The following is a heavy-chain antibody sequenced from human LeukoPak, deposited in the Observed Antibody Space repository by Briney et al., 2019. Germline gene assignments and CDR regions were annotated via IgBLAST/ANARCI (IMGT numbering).Heavy chain of an antibody. CDR3: ARDLYHDRLGPVRDFDY. CDR2: ISSSSSYI. J-gene: IGHJ4*02. CDR1: GFTFSSYS. D-gene: IGHD3-10*01. Sequence: GGSLRLSCAASGFTFSSYSMNWVRQAPGKGLEWVSSISSSSSYIYYADSVKGRFTISRDNAKNTLYLQMNSLRAEDTAVYYCARDLYHDRLGPVRDFDYWGQGTLVTVSS. V-gene: IGHV3-21*01.